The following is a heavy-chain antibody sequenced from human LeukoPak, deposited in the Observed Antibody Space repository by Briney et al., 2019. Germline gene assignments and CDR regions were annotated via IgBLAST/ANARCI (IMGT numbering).Heavy chain of an antibody. CDR1: GGSISSSNW. J-gene: IGHJ6*03. D-gene: IGHD3-3*01. CDR3: ARDGGNFWSGYYNPLWYMDV. Sequence: SETLSLTCAVSGGSISSSNWWSWVRQPPGKGLEWIGEIYHSGSTNYNPSLKSRVTISVDKSKNQFSLKLSSVTAADTAVYYCARDGGNFWSGYYNPLWYMDVWGKGTTVTVSS. CDR2: IYHSGST. V-gene: IGHV4-4*02.